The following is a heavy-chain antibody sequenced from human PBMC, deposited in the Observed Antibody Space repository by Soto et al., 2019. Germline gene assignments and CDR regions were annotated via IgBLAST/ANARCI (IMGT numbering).Heavy chain of an antibody. V-gene: IGHV6-1*01. CDR2: TYLRSKWYT. CDR1: GDIVSSNSAT. CDR3: ARAAVAFDAFDL. J-gene: IGHJ3*01. D-gene: IGHD2-15*01. Sequence: QLQESGPGLVKPSQTLSLTCGISGDIVSSNSATWNWIRQSPSRGLEWLGRTYLRSKWYTEFAVSVKSRIAISPDTSKNHFSLQLSSVTPEDTAVYFCARAAVAFDAFDLWGQGTVVTVSS.